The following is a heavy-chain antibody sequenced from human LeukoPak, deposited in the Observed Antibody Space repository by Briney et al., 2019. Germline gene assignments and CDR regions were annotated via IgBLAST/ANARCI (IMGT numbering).Heavy chain of an antibody. D-gene: IGHD3-10*01. V-gene: IGHV4-34*01. CDR2: INHSGST. CDR1: GGSFSGYY. CDR3: ARERGSYYYYYMDV. Sequence: SETLSLTCAVYGGSFSGYYWSWIRQPPGKGLEWIGAINHSGSTNYNPSLKSRVTISVDTSKNQFSLKLSSVTAADTAVYYCARERGSYYYYYMDVWGKGTTVTVSS. J-gene: IGHJ6*03.